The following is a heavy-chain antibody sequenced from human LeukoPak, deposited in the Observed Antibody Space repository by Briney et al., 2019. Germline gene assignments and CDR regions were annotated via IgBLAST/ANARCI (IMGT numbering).Heavy chain of an antibody. Sequence: PGGSLRLSCAASGFTFTNYNMHWVRQTPGKGLQWVAAILYDGSKEYYADSVKGRFSVYRDNSDYTLYLQMNNLKTDDTALYSCANLDGDSQAFHIWGLGTMVTVSS. CDR1: GFTFTNYN. CDR3: ANLDGDSQAFHI. V-gene: IGHV3-30*18. CDR2: ILYDGSKE. J-gene: IGHJ3*02. D-gene: IGHD3-9*01.